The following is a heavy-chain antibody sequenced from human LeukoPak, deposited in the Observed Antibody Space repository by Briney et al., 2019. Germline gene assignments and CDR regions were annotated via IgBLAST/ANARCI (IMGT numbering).Heavy chain of an antibody. D-gene: IGHD1-14*01. Sequence: PWGTLRLSCAASGFTFSSYGMSWVRQAPGKGLEWVSAISGSGGSTYYADSVKGRFTISRDNSKNTLYLQMNSLRAEDTAVYYCAKDPSRIDAFDIWGQGTMVTVSS. CDR1: GFTFSSYG. J-gene: IGHJ3*02. CDR2: ISGSGGST. CDR3: AKDPSRIDAFDI. V-gene: IGHV3-23*01.